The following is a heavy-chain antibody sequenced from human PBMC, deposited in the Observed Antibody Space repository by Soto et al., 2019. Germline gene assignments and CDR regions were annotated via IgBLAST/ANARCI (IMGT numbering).Heavy chain of an antibody. CDR1: SGSISSGGYY. D-gene: IGHD6-6*01. CDR3: ARVEYSSSPGVFYYYGMDV. V-gene: IGHV4-31*03. CDR2: IYYSGST. Sequence: KPSETLSLTCTVSSGSISSGGYYWSWIRQHPGKGLEWIGYIYYSGSTYYNPSLKSRVTISVDTSKNQFSLKLSSVTAADTAVYYCARVEYSSSPGVFYYYGMDVWGQGTTVTVSS. J-gene: IGHJ6*02.